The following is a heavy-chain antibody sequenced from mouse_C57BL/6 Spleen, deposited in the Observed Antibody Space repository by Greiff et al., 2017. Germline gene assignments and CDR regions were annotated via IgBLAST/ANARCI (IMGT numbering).Heavy chain of an antibody. CDR1: GYTFTSYW. V-gene: IGHV1-5*01. J-gene: IGHJ3*01. CDR3: TRRYYGSSSAWFAY. Sequence: EVQLQQSGTVLARPGASVKMSCKTSGYTFTSYWMHWVKQRPGQGLEWIGAIYPGNSDTSYNQKFKGKAKLTAVTSASTAYMELSSLTNEDSADYYCTRRYYGSSSAWFAYWGQGTLVTVSA. D-gene: IGHD1-1*01. CDR2: IYPGNSDT.